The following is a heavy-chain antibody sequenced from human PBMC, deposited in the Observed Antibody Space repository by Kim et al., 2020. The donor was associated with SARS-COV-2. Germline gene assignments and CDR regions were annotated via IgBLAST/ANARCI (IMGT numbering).Heavy chain of an antibody. V-gene: IGHV3-49*03. Sequence: GGSLRLSCSASGFNFDDYAMSWFRQAPGKGLEWVGLIRNKAYDETTEYAPSVRGRFTISTDDSKTVAYLQIDSLKTADTALYYCSRGGDFWNGFLPDTWGPGTLVIVSS. CDR3: SRGGDFWNGFLPDT. D-gene: IGHD3-3*01. CDR1: GFNFDDYA. J-gene: IGHJ5*02. CDR2: IRNKAYDETT.